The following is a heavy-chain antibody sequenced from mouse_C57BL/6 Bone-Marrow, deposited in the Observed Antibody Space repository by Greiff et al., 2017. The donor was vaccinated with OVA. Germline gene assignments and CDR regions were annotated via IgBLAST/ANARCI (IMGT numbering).Heavy chain of an antibody. CDR3: ATNYGWAWFAY. D-gene: IGHD1-1*01. V-gene: IGHV1-63*01. CDR1: GYTFTNYW. CDR2: IYPGGGYT. J-gene: IGHJ3*01. Sequence: VQRVESGAELVRPGTSVKMSCKASGYTFTNYWIGWAKQRPGHGLEWIGDIYPGGGYTNYNEKFMGKATLTADKSSSTAYMQFSSLTSEDSAIYYCATNYGWAWFAYWGQGTLVTVSA.